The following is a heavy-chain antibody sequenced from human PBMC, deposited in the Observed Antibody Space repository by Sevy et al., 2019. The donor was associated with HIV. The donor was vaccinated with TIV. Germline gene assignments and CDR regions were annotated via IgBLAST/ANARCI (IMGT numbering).Heavy chain of an antibody. V-gene: IGHV3-30*04. CDR2: ISYDGSNK. Sequence: GGSLRLSCAASGFTFSSHAMHWVRQAPGKGLEWMTIISYDGSNKNHADSVKGRFTISRDNSKNTLYLQMNSLRPEDTAVYSCARAPGAVIAAGPYDLDYWGQGTLVTVSS. D-gene: IGHD6-13*01. CDR1: GFTFSSHA. CDR3: ARAPGAVIAAGPYDLDY. J-gene: IGHJ4*02.